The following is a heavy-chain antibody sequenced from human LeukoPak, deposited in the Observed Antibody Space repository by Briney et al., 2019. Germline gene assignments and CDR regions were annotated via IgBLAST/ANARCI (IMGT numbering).Heavy chain of an antibody. Sequence: GGSLRLSCAASGFTFSSYWMSWVRQAPGKGLEWVANIKQDGSEKYYVDSVKGRFTISRDNAKNSPYLQMNSLRAEDTAVYYCARYSGYDDEGEYFDYWGQGTLVTVSS. CDR2: IKQDGSEK. CDR1: GFTFSSYW. J-gene: IGHJ4*02. CDR3: ARYSGYDDEGEYFDY. V-gene: IGHV3-7*01. D-gene: IGHD5-12*01.